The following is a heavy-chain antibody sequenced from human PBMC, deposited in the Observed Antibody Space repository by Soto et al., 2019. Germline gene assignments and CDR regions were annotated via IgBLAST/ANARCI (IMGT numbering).Heavy chain of an antibody. V-gene: IGHV1-46*01. J-gene: IGHJ6*02. D-gene: IGHD4-4*01. CDR2: INPSGGST. CDR1: GYTFTSHY. CDR3: ARGHSNYSPPHYYYYDMDV. Sequence: ASVKVSCKASGYTFTSHYMHWVRQAPGQGLEWMGMINPSGGSTSYAQKFQGRVTMTGDTSTSTVYTELNSLRSEDTAVYYCARGHSNYSPPHYYYYDMDVWGRGTTVTVSS.